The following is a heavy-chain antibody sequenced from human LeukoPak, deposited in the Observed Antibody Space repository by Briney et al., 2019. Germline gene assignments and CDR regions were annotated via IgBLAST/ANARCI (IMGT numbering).Heavy chain of an antibody. CDR2: IYYSGST. D-gene: IGHD5-12*01. J-gene: IGHJ4*02. V-gene: IGHV4-59*01. CDR1: GGSISSYY. Sequence: SETLSLTCTVSGGSISSYYWSWIRQPPGKGLEWIGYIYYSGSTNYNPSLKSRVTISVDTSKNQFSLKLSSVTAADTAVYYCARGRDGYNNFDYWGQGTLVTVSS. CDR3: ARGRDGYNNFDY.